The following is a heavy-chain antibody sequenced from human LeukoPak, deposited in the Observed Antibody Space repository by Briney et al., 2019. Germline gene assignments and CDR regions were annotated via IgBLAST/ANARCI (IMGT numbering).Heavy chain of an antibody. D-gene: IGHD3-16*02. V-gene: IGHV1-18*01. J-gene: IGHJ4*02. CDR1: GYTFTSYG. CDR2: ISAYNGNT. Sequence: ASVKVSCKASGYTFTSYGISWVRQDPGQGLEWMGWISAYNGNTNYAQKLQGRVTMTTDTSTSTPYMELRSLRADDTAVYYCARVVGNYVWGSYRPEGCFDSWGQGTLVTVSS. CDR3: ARVVGNYVWGSYRPEGCFDS.